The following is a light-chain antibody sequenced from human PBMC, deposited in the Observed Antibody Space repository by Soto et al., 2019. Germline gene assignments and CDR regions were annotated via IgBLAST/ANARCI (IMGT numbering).Light chain of an antibody. CDR3: QQYGSSPRYT. CDR2: GAS. J-gene: IGKJ2*01. Sequence: EIVLTHSPGTLSLSPGERATLSCRASQSVSSSYLAWYQQKPGQAPRLLIYGASSRATGIPDRFSGSGSGTDFTLTISRLEPEDFAVHYCQQYGSSPRYTFGQGTKLEIK. CDR1: QSVSSSY. V-gene: IGKV3-20*01.